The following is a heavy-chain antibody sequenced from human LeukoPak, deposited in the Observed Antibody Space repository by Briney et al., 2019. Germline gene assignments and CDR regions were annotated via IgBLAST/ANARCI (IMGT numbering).Heavy chain of an antibody. CDR1: GFTLSSYW. D-gene: IGHD1-26*01. Sequence: PGGSLRLSCAASGFTLSSYWMSWVRQAPGKGLEWVANIKYDGSAKYYVDSVKGRFTISRDDAKNSLYLEMNSLRDEDTAVYYCARDLFSGSYQEDFWGQGALVTVSS. V-gene: IGHV3-7*01. CDR2: IKYDGSAK. J-gene: IGHJ4*02. CDR3: ARDLFSGSYQEDF.